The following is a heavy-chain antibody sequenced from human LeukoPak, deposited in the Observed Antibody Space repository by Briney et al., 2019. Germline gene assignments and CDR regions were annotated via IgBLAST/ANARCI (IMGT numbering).Heavy chain of an antibody. D-gene: IGHD6-13*01. J-gene: IGHJ4*02. CDR3: ARQVYSSIDSTRATHCDY. Sequence: TSETLSLTCSVSGGSITSSSYYWGWVRQPPGKGLEWIGSMYYTGSTYSNPTLKSRIIMSVDTSKNQFSLKLISVTAADTAMYYCARQVYSSIDSTRATHCDYWGQGTLVTVSS. V-gene: IGHV4-39*01. CDR2: MYYTGST. CDR1: GGSITSSSYY.